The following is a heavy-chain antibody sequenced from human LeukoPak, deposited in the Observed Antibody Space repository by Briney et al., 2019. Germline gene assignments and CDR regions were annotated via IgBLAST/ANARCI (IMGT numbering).Heavy chain of an antibody. V-gene: IGHV3-9*01. CDR1: GFTFDDYA. CDR2: ISWNSGSI. D-gene: IGHD6-19*01. Sequence: SLRLSCEASGFTFDDYAMHWVRQAPGKGLEWVSGISWNSGSIGYADSVKGRFTISRDNAKNSLYLQMNSLRAEDTALYYCAKGTRRTVAGHFDYWGQGTLVTVSS. J-gene: IGHJ4*02. CDR3: AKGTRRTVAGHFDY.